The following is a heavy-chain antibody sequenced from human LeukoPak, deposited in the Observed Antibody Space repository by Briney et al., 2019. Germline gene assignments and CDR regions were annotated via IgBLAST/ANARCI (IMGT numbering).Heavy chain of an antibody. CDR3: ARNVRGGSTYLDY. CDR1: GASISNDF. CDR2: IYSSGTT. V-gene: IGHV4-4*07. J-gene: IGHJ4*02. D-gene: IGHD3-16*01. Sequence: PSETLSLTCTVSGASISNDFWTWIRQPATKGLEWIGRIYSSGTTNYNPSLKSRVTMSVDTSKNQFSLILTSVTAADTAVYFCARNVRGGSTYLDYWGQGTLVTVSS.